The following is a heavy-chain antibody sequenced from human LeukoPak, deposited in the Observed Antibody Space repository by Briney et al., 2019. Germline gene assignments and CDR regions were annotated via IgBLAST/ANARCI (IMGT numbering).Heavy chain of an antibody. Sequence: PSAKDSCKASGYTFTSYGISWVRQAPRQELEWMGWISAYNGNTNYAQKLQGRVTMTTDTSTSTAYMELRSVRSDDTAVYYCARVRAVAAYGMDVWGQGTAVTVSS. V-gene: IGHV1-18*01. D-gene: IGHD6-19*01. J-gene: IGHJ6*02. CDR3: ARVRAVAAYGMDV. CDR2: ISAYNGNT. CDR1: GYTFTSYG.